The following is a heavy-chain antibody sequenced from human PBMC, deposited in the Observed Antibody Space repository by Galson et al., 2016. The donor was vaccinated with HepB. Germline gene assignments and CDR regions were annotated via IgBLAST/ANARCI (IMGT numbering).Heavy chain of an antibody. Sequence: LRLSCAASGFTFSSYGMNWVRQAPGKGLEWVSSISSSSTNIDYADSVKGRFTISRDNAKNSLYLQMNSLRAEDTAVYYCAKPYEYLNYYFYYMEVWGKGTTVTVSS. J-gene: IGHJ6*03. D-gene: IGHD3-16*01. CDR3: AKPYEYLNYYFYYMEV. CDR1: GFTFSSYG. CDR2: ISSSSTNI. V-gene: IGHV3-21*04.